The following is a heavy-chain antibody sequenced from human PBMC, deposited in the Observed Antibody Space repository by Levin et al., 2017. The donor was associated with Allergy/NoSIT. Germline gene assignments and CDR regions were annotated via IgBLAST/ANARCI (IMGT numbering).Heavy chain of an antibody. J-gene: IGHJ4*02. V-gene: IGHV3-74*01. Sequence: ASVKVSCAASGFTFTDNWMHWVRQAPGKGLVWVSRINGDGTSTNYADSVKGRFTISRDNAKNMLYLQMTSLRVEDTAVYYCGRGSGVGDYRGQGTLVTVSS. CDR1: GFTFTDNW. CDR2: INGDGTST. CDR3: GRGSGVGDY. D-gene: IGHD2-15*01.